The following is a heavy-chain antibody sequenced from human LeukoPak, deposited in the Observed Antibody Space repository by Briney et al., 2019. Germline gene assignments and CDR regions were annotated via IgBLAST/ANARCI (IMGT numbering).Heavy chain of an antibody. D-gene: IGHD3-22*01. CDR3: ARLFYYGGSGYYGAFEY. J-gene: IGHJ4*02. V-gene: IGHV4-34*01. Sequence: PSETLSLTCAVYGGSFSGHYWSWIRQRPGKGQEWIGEINHSGSSNYSPSLKSRVTISVDTSKNQFSLKLTSVTAADTAVYYCARLFYYGGSGYYGAFEYWGQGNLVTVSS. CDR1: GGSFSGHY. CDR2: INHSGSS.